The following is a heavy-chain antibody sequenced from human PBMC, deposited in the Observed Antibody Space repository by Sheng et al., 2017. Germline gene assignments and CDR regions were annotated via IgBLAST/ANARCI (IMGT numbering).Heavy chain of an antibody. Sequence: EVQLVESGGGLVQPGRSLRLSCTASGFTFGDYAMSWVRQAPGKGLEWVGFIRSKAYGGTTEYAASVKGRFTISRDDSKSIAYLQMNSLKTEDTAVYYCTRDRMNYDFWSGYYDNHWGQGTLVTVSS. V-gene: IGHV3-49*04. J-gene: IGHJ5*02. CDR2: IRSKAYGGTT. D-gene: IGHD3-3*01. CDR1: GFTFGDYA. CDR3: TRDRMNYDFWSGYYDNH.